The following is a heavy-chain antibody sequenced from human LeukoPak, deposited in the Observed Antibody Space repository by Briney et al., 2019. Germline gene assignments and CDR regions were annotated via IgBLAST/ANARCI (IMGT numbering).Heavy chain of an antibody. CDR2: IYYSGST. D-gene: IGHD3-3*01. V-gene: IGHV4-59*01. Sequence: SETLSLTCTVSGGSISSYYWSWIRQPPGKGLEWIGYIYYSGSTNYNPSLKSRVTISVDTSKNQFSLKLSSVTAADTAVYYCARYYDFWSGPYYFDYWGQGTLVTVSS. CDR1: GGSISSYY. CDR3: ARYYDFWSGPYYFDY. J-gene: IGHJ4*02.